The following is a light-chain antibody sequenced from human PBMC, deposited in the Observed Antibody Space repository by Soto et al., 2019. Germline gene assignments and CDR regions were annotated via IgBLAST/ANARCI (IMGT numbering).Light chain of an antibody. Sequence: QSVLTQPPSASGTPGQRITISCSGSSSNIGSNTVNWYQQVPGTAPKLLIFTNNRRPSGVPDRFSGSKSGTSASLAISGLQSDDEADYYCAAWDDSLNGVVFGGGTKLTVL. CDR1: SSNIGSNT. J-gene: IGLJ2*01. CDR2: TNN. CDR3: AAWDDSLNGVV. V-gene: IGLV1-44*01.